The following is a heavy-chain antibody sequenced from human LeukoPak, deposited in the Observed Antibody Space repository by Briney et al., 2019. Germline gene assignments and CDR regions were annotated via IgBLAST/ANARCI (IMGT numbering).Heavy chain of an antibody. CDR1: GGSISSGGYF. CDR2: IYESSHA. J-gene: IGHJ6*02. D-gene: IGHD3-10*01. Sequence: SETLSLTCAVSGGSISSGGYFWSWIRQPPGKGLEWIGYIYESSHALYNPSLKSRVSISGDKSKNQFSLRVNSVTAADTAVYYCARINYYGSGTYYASIDYGLDAWGPGTTVIVSS. V-gene: IGHV4-30-2*01. CDR3: ARINYYGSGTYYASIDYGLDA.